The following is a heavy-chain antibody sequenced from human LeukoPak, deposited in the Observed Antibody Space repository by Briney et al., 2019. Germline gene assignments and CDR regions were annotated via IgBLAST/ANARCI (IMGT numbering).Heavy chain of an antibody. CDR2: IIPIFGTA. CDR1: GGTFSSYA. V-gene: IGHV1-69*13. Sequence: GASVQVSCTASGGTFSSYAICWGRRARGQGRGWMGGIIPIFGTANYAQKFQGRVTITADESTSTAYMELSSLRSEDTAVYYCARWGYPGSYGMDVWGQGTTVTVSS. D-gene: IGHD5-12*01. CDR3: ARWGYPGSYGMDV. J-gene: IGHJ6*02.